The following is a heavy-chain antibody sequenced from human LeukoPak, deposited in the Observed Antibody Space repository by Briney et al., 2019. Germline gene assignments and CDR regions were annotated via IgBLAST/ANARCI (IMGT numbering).Heavy chain of an antibody. CDR1: GVSITITSYY. CDR3: ARWSVYYQFDS. J-gene: IGHJ4*02. D-gene: IGHD4-23*01. CDR2: TRYSGRT. Sequence: SETLSLTCSVSGVSITITSYYWGWIRQPPGRGLEWIGSTRYSGRTYYNPSLKSQVTISIDTSKNQFSLKLNSVTAADTAVYYCARWSVYYQFDSWGQGTLVTVSS. V-gene: IGHV4-39*07.